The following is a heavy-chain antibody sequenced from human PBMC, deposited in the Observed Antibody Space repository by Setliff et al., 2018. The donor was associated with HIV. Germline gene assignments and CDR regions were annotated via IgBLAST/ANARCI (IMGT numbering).Heavy chain of an antibody. CDR3: VKSVGDFWNRGFDS. V-gene: IGHV3-64D*06. Sequence: GGSLRLSCSASGFSFSKYAMHWVRQAPGKGLEYVSDISSNGFSTYYTESVKARFTVSRDNSKNTLYLQMNSLRPGDTAVYYCVKSVGDFWNRGFDSWGQGTQVTVS. J-gene: IGHJ5*01. CDR1: GFSFSKYA. CDR2: ISSNGFST. D-gene: IGHD3-3*01.